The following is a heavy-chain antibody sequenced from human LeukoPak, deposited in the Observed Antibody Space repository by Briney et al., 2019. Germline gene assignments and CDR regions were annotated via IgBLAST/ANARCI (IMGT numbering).Heavy chain of an antibody. CDR1: GFTFSGSA. CDR3: TTDLGGYSYGSDY. D-gene: IGHD5-18*01. V-gene: IGHV3-73*01. J-gene: IGHJ4*02. CDR2: IRSKANSYAT. Sequence: GGSLRLSCAASGFTFSGSAMHWVRQASGKGLEWVGRIRSKANSYATAYAASVKGRFTISRDDSKNTAYLQMNSLKTEDTAVYYCTTDLGGYSYGSDYWGQGTLVTVSS.